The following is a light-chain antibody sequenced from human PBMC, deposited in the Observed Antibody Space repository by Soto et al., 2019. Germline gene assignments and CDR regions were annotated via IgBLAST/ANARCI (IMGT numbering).Light chain of an antibody. CDR3: QQRSNWRRT. V-gene: IGKV3-11*01. CDR1: QSVSSY. CDR2: DAS. J-gene: IGKJ4*01. Sequence: EIVLTQSPATLSLSPGERATLSCRASQSVSSYLAWFQQKPGQAPRLLIYDASNRATGIPARFSGSGSGTEFTLTISSLEPEDFAVYYCQQRSNWRRTFGGGTKVEIK.